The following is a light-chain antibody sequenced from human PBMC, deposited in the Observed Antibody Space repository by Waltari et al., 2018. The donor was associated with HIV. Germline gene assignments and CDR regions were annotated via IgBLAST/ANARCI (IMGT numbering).Light chain of an antibody. CDR3: TSYAGSNTLV. J-gene: IGLJ2*01. V-gene: IGLV2-8*01. CDR2: EVF. Sequence: QSALTQPPSASGSPGQSGTISCTGKTSDGGAYNYVTWYQQHPGKAPKLLIYEVFKLPSGVPDRCSGSKSGTTASLTVSGLQAEYEADYYCTSYAGSNTLVFGGGTKRTVL. CDR1: TSDGGAYNY.